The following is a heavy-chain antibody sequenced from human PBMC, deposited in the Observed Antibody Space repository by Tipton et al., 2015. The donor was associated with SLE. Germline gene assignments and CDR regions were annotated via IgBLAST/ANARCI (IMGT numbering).Heavy chain of an antibody. CDR3: ARGLIGYCSSTSCHRGYYYYYMDV. J-gene: IGHJ6*03. CDR2: IYTSGST. CDR1: GGSISSGSYY. V-gene: IGHV4-61*02. D-gene: IGHD2-2*01. Sequence: TLSLTCTVSGGSISSGSYYWSWIRQPAGKGLEWIGRIYTSGSTNYNPSLKSRVTISVDTSKNQFSLKLSSVTAADTAVYYCARGLIGYCSSTSCHRGYYYYYMDVWGKGTTVTVSS.